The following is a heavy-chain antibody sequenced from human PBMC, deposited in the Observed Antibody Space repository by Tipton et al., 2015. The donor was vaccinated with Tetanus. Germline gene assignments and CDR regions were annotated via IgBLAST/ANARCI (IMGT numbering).Heavy chain of an antibody. Sequence: GLVKPSETLSLTCTVSGGSINSGTFYWDWIRQTPGKGREWIGNIYYNGNTLQNPSLKSRVTSSLDKSKNHFSLKLRSVTAADTAFYYCSRTAVNWFDPWGPGILVTVSS. CDR2: IYYNGNT. D-gene: IGHD2-21*02. V-gene: IGHV4-39*01. J-gene: IGHJ5*02. CDR3: SRTAVNWFDP. CDR1: GGSINSGTFY.